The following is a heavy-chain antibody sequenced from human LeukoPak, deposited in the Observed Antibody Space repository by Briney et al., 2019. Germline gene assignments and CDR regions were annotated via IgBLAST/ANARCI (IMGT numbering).Heavy chain of an antibody. Sequence: GASVKVSCKASGYTFTSYAMNWVRQAPGQGLEWMGWINPNSGGTNYAQKFQGRVTMTRDTSISTAYMELRSLRSDDTAVYYCARVAARSLPIDYWGQGTLVTFSS. J-gene: IGHJ4*02. CDR2: INPNSGGT. V-gene: IGHV1-2*02. CDR3: ARVAARSLPIDY. D-gene: IGHD6-6*01. CDR1: GYTFTSYA.